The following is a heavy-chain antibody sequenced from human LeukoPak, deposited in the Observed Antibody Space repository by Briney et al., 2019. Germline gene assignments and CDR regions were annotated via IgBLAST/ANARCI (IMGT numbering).Heavy chain of an antibody. D-gene: IGHD5-18*01. CDR3: ARSAADTAMVVFDY. Sequence: ASVKVSCKASGYTFTVNYMHWVRQAPGQGLEWMGWVNAKSGDTNYGQKFQGRVTMTRHTSISTAYMELSRLRSDDTAVYYCARSAADTAMVVFDYWGQGTLVTVSS. J-gene: IGHJ4*02. V-gene: IGHV1-2*02. CDR1: GYTFTVNY. CDR2: VNAKSGDT.